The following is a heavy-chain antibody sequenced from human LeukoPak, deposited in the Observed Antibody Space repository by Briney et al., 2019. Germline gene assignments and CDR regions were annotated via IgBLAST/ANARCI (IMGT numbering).Heavy chain of an antibody. CDR2: IYHSGST. CDR3: ARDTSRGDFWSGLTGRQGWFDP. Sequence: PSETLSLTCTVSGYSISSGYYWGWIRQPPGKGLEWIGSIYHSGSTYYNPSLKSRVTISVDTSKNQFSLKLSSVTAADTAVYYCARDTSRGDFWSGLTGRQGWFDPWSQGTLVTVSS. CDR1: GYSISSGYY. J-gene: IGHJ5*02. D-gene: IGHD3-3*01. V-gene: IGHV4-38-2*02.